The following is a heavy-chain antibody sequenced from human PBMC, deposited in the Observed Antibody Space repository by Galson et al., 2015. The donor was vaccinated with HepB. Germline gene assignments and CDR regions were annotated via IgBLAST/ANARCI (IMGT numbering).Heavy chain of an antibody. Sequence: IHWVRQAPGKGLEWVAVTSNDGSKKFYADSVKGRFTISRDSPRNTLFLQMNNLRAEDAAVYYCAKAGSPYDYSYGMDVWGQGTTVTVSS. CDR2: TSNDGSKK. CDR3: AKAGSPYDYSYGMDV. D-gene: IGHD3-16*01. J-gene: IGHJ6*02. V-gene: IGHV3-30*18.